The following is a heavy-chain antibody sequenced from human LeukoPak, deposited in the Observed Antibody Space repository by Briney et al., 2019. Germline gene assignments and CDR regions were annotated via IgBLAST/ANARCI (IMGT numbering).Heavy chain of an antibody. CDR3: ARDLFPDRVDIVALDPFDY. CDR1: GFTFSSYS. Sequence: GGSLRLSCAASGFTFSSYSMNWVRQAPGKGLEWVSSISSSSSYIYYADSVKGRFTISRDNAKNSLYLQMNSLRAEDTAVYYCARDLFPDRVDIVALDPFDYWGQGTLVTVSS. V-gene: IGHV3-21*01. CDR2: ISSSSSYI. J-gene: IGHJ4*02. D-gene: IGHD5-12*01.